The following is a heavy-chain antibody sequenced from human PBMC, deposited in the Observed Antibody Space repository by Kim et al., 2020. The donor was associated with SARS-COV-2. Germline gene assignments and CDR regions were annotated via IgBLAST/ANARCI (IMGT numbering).Heavy chain of an antibody. CDR1: GFTFSSYA. V-gene: IGHV3-23*01. Sequence: GGSLRLSCAASGFTFSSYAMSWVRQAPGKGLEWVSTISGGGGSTYYADSVKGRFTISRDNSKNTVFLQMNSLRVEDTAVYYCAKADSSGWLWGQGNLVTVSS. J-gene: IGHJ4*02. CDR3: AKADSSGWL. CDR2: ISGGGGST. D-gene: IGHD6-19*01.